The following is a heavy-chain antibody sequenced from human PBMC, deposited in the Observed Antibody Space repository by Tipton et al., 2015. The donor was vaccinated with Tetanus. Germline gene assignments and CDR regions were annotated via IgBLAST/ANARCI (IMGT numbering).Heavy chain of an antibody. CDR1: GYTFTSYG. D-gene: IGHD1-14*01. J-gene: IGHJ4*02. CDR2: ISAYNGDK. V-gene: IGHV1-18*01. Sequence: QLVQSGAEVKKPGASVKVSCKASGYTFTSYGISWVRQAPGQGLEWMGWISAYNGDKNYAQKLQGRVILTTDTSTSTAYMELPSLRSDDTAVYYCARAPNRISRAYDYWGQGTQITVSS. CDR3: ARAPNRISRAYDY.